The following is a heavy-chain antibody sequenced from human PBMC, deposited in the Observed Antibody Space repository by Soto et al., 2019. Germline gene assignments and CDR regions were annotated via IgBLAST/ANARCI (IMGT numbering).Heavy chain of an antibody. Sequence: PSETLSLTCTVSGGSISSYYWSWIRQPPGKGLEWIGYIYYSGSTNYNPSLKSRVTISVDTSKNQFSLKLSSVTAADTAVYYCARVGCSSTSCYGGYYFDYWGQGTLVTVSS. V-gene: IGHV4-59*01. CDR2: IYYSGST. D-gene: IGHD2-2*01. CDR3: ARVGCSSTSCYGGYYFDY. J-gene: IGHJ4*02. CDR1: GGSISSYY.